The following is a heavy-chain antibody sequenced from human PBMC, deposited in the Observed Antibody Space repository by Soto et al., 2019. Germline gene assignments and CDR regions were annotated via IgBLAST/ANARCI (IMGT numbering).Heavy chain of an antibody. V-gene: IGHV4-30-4*01. Sequence: QQQLQESGPGLVKPSQTLSLTCTVSGGSMNSHDYYWGWIRQPPGKGLEWIGYIHNSGSTYYNPSLKRRLTISSDMSKNQFSLRLNSVTDADTALYFCARGEVRGPFDIWGQGTKVTVSS. D-gene: IGHD3-10*01. CDR3: ARGEVRGPFDI. J-gene: IGHJ3*02. CDR1: GGSMNSHDYY. CDR2: IHNSGST.